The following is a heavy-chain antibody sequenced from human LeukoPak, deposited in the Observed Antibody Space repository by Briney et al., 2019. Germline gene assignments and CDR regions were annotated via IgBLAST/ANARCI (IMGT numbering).Heavy chain of an antibody. J-gene: IGHJ4*02. CDR3: ARGFLPAPETLRYLDWPLGY. CDR2: IYYSGST. Sequence: SETLSLTCTVSGGSISSYYWSWIRQPPGKGLELIGYIYYSGSTNCNPSLKSRVTISVDTSKNQFSLKLSSVTAADTAVYYCARGFLPAPETLRYLDWPLGYWGQGTLVTVSS. CDR1: GGSISSYY. D-gene: IGHD3-9*01. V-gene: IGHV4-59*08.